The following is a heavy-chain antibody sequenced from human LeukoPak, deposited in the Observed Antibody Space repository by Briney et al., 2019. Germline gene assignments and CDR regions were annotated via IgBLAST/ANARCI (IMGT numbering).Heavy chain of an antibody. CDR2: IYSGGST. CDR1: GFTVSSNY. D-gene: IGHD6-13*01. V-gene: IGHV3-53*01. J-gene: IGHJ4*02. CDR3: ARNGGVAAATFDY. Sequence: GGSLRLSCAASGFTVSSNYMSWVRQAPGKALEWVSVIYSGGSTYYADSVKGRFTISRDNSKSTLYLQMNSLRAEDTAVYYCARNGGVAAATFDYWGQGTLVTVSS.